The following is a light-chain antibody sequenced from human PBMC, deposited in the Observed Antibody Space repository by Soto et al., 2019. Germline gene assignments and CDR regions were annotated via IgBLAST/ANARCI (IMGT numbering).Light chain of an antibody. Sequence: QSALTQPPSVSGSPGQSVAISCTGTSGDVGSYNRVSWYQQSPGTAPKLMIYEVNNRPSGVPDRFSGSKSGNTASLTISGLQPEDEGDYYCTSYTTSSTYVFGTGTKVTVL. J-gene: IGLJ1*01. CDR1: SGDVGSYNR. CDR3: TSYTTSSTYV. CDR2: EVN. V-gene: IGLV2-18*02.